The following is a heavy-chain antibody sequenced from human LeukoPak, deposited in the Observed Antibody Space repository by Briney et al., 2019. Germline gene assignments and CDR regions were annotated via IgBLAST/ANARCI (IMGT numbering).Heavy chain of an antibody. CDR2: ICGSGGCT. D-gene: IGHD3-9*01. Sequence: PGGSLRLSCEASGFTFNTYAIYWVRQAPGKGLEWVSGICGSGGCTYYADSVKGRFTISRDNSKNTLYLQMNSLRAEDTAVYYCAKDSSYDILTGYYPDDYWGQGTLVTVSS. J-gene: IGHJ4*02. V-gene: IGHV3-23*01. CDR3: AKDSSYDILTGYYPDDY. CDR1: GFTFNTYA.